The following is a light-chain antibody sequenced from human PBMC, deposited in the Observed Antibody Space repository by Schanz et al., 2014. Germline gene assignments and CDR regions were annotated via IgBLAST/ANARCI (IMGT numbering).Light chain of an antibody. J-gene: IGKJ5*01. Sequence: DIQMTQSPSSLSTSVRDRVTITCRASHSIINYLNYFRQKPGKAPKLLIYPASSSQSGVPSRFSGSGSGTEFTLTISSLQPDDFATYYCQQYNSYSITFGQGTRLDIK. CDR2: PAS. CDR3: QQYNSYSIT. CDR1: HSIINY. V-gene: IGKV1-5*01.